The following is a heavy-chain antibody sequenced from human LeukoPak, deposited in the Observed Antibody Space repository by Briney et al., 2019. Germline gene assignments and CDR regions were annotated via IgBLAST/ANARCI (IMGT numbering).Heavy chain of an antibody. D-gene: IGHD6-13*01. CDR1: GFTFSYYA. CDR3: AKEFVAAVGHYFDY. V-gene: IGHV3-23*01. Sequence: GGSLRLSCAASGFTFSYYAMSWVRQAPGKGLEWVSAINDTGGRTYYADSVKGRFTISRDNSKNTLSLQLNSLRVEDTAVYYCAKEFVAAVGHYFDYWGQGTLVTVSS. CDR2: INDTGGRT. J-gene: IGHJ4*02.